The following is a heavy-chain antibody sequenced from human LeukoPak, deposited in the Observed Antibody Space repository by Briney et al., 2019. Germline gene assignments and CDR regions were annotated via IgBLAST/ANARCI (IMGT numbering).Heavy chain of an antibody. CDR3: ARDVVSSSSGGGPYYFDY. Sequence: GGSLRLSCAASGFTFSSYWMSWVRQAPGKGLEWVANIKQDGSEKYYVDSVKGRFTISRDNAKNSLYLQMNSLRAEDTAVYYCARDVVSSSSGGGPYYFDYWGQGTLVTVSS. V-gene: IGHV3-7*01. CDR1: GFTFSSYW. D-gene: IGHD6-13*01. CDR2: IKQDGSEK. J-gene: IGHJ4*02.